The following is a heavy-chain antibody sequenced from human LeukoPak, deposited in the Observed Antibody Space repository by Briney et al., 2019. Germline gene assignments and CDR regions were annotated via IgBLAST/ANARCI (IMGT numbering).Heavy chain of an antibody. CDR2: TSGSGRSI. J-gene: IGHJ4*02. Sequence: GGSLRLSCAASGFTFNNYWMHWVRQAPGKGLEWVSGTSGSGRSIHYADSVKGRFTISRDNSKNTLYLQMNSLRADDTAVYYCAKDMNSWRDGSGLGDYFDYWGQGTLVTVSS. D-gene: IGHD6-19*01. CDR1: GFTFNNYW. CDR3: AKDMNSWRDGSGLGDYFDY. V-gene: IGHV3-23*01.